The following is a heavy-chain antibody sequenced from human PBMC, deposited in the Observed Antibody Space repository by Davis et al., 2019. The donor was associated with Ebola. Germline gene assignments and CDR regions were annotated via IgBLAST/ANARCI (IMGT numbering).Heavy chain of an antibody. D-gene: IGHD6-13*01. CDR3: ARDHSSLDY. J-gene: IGHJ4*02. CDR2: IGTYNGNT. Sequence: ASVKVSCKASGYTFSNYAFSWVRQAPGQGLEWLGWIGTYNGNTHYAQKLQGRITLTTDTSTTTAYMELRTLTSDDTAIYYCARDHSSLDYWGQGTLVTVSS. V-gene: IGHV1-18*01. CDR1: GYTFSNYA.